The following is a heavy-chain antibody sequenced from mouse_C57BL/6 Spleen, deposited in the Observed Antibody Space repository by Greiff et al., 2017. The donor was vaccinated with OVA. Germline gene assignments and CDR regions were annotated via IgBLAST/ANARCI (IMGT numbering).Heavy chain of an antibody. D-gene: IGHD2-3*01. CDR2: IDPETGGT. V-gene: IGHV1-15*01. CDR1: GYTFTDYE. Sequence: QVQLKESGAELVRPGASVTLSCKASGYTFTDYEMHWVKQTPVHGLEWIGAIDPETGGTAYNQKFKGKAILTADKSSSTAYMELRSLTSEDSAVYYCTRDDGYLWFAYWGQRTLVTVSA. CDR3: TRDDGYLWFAY. J-gene: IGHJ3*01.